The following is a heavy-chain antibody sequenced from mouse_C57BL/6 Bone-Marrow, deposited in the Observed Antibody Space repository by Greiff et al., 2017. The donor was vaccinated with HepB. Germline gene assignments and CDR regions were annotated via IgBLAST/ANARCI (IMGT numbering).Heavy chain of an antibody. Sequence: DVMLVESGGGLVQPGGSLSLSCAASGFTFTDYYMSWVRQPPGKALEWLGFIRNKANGYTTEYSAYVKGRFTISRDNSQSMLYLRMNAVRAEDSATYYCARGDVWVDDWGQGTLVTVSS. CDR1: GFTFTDYY. V-gene: IGHV7-3*01. J-gene: IGHJ3*01. CDR3: ARGDVWVDD. CDR2: IRNKANGYTT. D-gene: IGHD3-3*01.